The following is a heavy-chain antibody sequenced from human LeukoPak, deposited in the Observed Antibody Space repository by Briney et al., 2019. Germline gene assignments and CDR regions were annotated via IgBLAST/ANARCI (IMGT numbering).Heavy chain of an antibody. V-gene: IGHV4-38-2*02. D-gene: IGHD5-12*01. CDR2: IYSSGNT. CDR1: GFSHSRGYY. J-gene: IGHJ5*02. Sequence: PSEAPSLTRTVSGFSHSRGYYWGWDRQAPGERAEGVGSIYSSGNTYYNPTLKSRVTISVDTSKNQFSLNLTSVTAADAAVYYCARDLGYSGFDWAPWGQGTLVTVSS. CDR3: ARDLGYSGFDWAP.